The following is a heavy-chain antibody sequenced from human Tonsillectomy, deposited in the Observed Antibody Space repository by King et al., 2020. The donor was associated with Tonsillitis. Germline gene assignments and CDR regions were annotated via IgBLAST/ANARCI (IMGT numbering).Heavy chain of an antibody. CDR3: ARHRVLWFGELSHFDY. J-gene: IGHJ4*02. V-gene: IGHV4-59*08. D-gene: IGHD3-10*01. CDR1: GGSISSYY. Sequence: QLQESSPGLVKPSETLSLTCTVSGGSISSYYWSWIRQPPGKGLEWIGYIYYSGSTNYNPSLKSRVTISVDTSKNQFSLKLSSVTAADTAVYYCARHRVLWFGELSHFDYWGQGTLVTVSS. CDR2: IYYSGST.